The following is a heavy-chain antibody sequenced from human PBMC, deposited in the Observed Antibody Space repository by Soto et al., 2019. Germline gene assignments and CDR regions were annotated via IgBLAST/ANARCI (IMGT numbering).Heavy chain of an antibody. D-gene: IGHD3-22*01. Sequence: GASVKVSCKTSGYSFTDYKLHWVRQAPGQGLEWMGWVDPNGGGSNSAQKFQGSVTMTWDTSISTAYMELSRLRSDDTAVYYCARAMIRNYYYGMDVWGQGTTVTVSS. CDR1: GYSFTDYK. V-gene: IGHV1-2*04. J-gene: IGHJ6*02. CDR2: VDPNGGGS. CDR3: ARAMIRNYYYGMDV.